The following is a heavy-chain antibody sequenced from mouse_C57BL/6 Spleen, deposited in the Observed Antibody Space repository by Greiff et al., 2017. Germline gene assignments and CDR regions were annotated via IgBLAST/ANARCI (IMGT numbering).Heavy chain of an antibody. CDR1: GFTFSDYG. D-gene: IGHD1-1*01. CDR2: ISSGSSTI. J-gene: IGHJ3*01. V-gene: IGHV5-17*01. CDR3: ANNYYAFAY. Sequence: DVKLVESGGGLVKPGGSLKLSCAASGFTFSDYGMHWVRQAPEKGLEWVAYISSGSSTIYYADTVKGRFTISRDNAKNTLFLQMTSLRSEDTAMYYCANNYYAFAYWGQGTLVTVSA.